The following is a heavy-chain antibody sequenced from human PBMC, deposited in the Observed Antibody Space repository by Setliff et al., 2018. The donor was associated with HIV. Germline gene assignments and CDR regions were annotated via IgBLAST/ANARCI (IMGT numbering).Heavy chain of an antibody. V-gene: IGHV4-39*01. CDR3: ARRRGQKATGWYYFDF. J-gene: IGHJ4*02. CDR1: GGSITSSTYY. D-gene: IGHD6-19*01. CDR2: VHYTGNT. Sequence: SETLSLTCTVSGGSITSSTYYWGWIRQPPGKGLEWIGTVHYTGNTYHNPSLKSRVTISVEVSKNQISLKLTAVTAADSAVYYCARRRGQKATGWYYFDFWGQGALVTVSS.